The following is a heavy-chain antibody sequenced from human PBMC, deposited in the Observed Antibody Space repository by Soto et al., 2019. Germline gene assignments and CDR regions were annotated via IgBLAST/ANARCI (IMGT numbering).Heavy chain of an antibody. D-gene: IGHD1-26*01. Sequence: GGSLRLSCAASGFTFSSYAMSWVRQAPGKGLEWVSAISGSGGSTYYADSVKGRFTISRDNSKNTLYLQMNSLRAEDTAVYYCANSPSGGSYFDYWGQGTLVTVSS. CDR1: GFTFSSYA. CDR2: ISGSGGST. V-gene: IGHV3-23*01. J-gene: IGHJ4*02. CDR3: ANSPSGGSYFDY.